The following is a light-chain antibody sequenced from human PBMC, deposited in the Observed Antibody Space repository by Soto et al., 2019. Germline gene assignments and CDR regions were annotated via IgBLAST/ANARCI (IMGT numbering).Light chain of an antibody. CDR1: SXDVGGFEY. CDR2: DVT. J-gene: IGLJ1*01. CDR3: GSITRSSTSV. Sequence: QSVLSQPASVSGSPGQSITISCTGTSXDVGGFEYVSWYQHQPGKAPKLIIYDVTKRPSGVSNRFSGSKSGNTASLTISGIQAEDEGDYYCGSITRSSTSVFGTGTKATVL. V-gene: IGLV2-14*01.